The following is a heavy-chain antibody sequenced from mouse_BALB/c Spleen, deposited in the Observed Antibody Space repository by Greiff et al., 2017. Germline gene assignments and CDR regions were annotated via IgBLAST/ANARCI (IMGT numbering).Heavy chain of an antibody. CDR2: IRSKSNNYAT. CDR3: VRDGYRGAMDY. D-gene: IGHD2-14*01. V-gene: IGHV10-3*03. Sequence: EVQRVESGGGLVQPKGSLKLSCAASGFTFNTYAMHWVCQAPGKGLEWVARIRSKSNNYATYYADSVKDRFTISRDDSQSMLYLQMNNLKTEDTAMYYCVRDGYRGAMDYWGQGTSVTVSS. CDR1: GFTFNTYA. J-gene: IGHJ4*01.